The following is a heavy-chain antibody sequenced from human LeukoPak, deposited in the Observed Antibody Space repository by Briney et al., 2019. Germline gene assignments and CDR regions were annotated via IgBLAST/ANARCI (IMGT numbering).Heavy chain of an antibody. CDR1: GYTFTGYY. CDR3: ARSWDSSGWSGVDY. CDR2: INPNSGGT. Sequence: ASVKLSCKASGYTFTGYYIHWVRQAPGQGLEWMGWINPNSGGTNYAQKFQGRVTMTRDTSISTAYMELSRLRSDDTAVYYCARSWDSSGWSGVDYWGQGTLVTVSS. J-gene: IGHJ4*02. V-gene: IGHV1-2*02. D-gene: IGHD6-19*01.